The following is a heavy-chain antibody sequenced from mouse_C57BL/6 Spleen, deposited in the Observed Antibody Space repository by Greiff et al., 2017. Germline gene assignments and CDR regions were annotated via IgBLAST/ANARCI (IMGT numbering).Heavy chain of an antibody. CDR1: GYTFTSYW. J-gene: IGHJ3*01. CDR3: ARWGYGSKGFAY. V-gene: IGHV1-64*01. Sequence: QVQLQQPGAELVKPGASVKLSCKASGYTFTSYWMHWVKQRPGQGLEWIGMIHPNSGSTNYNEKFKSKATLTVDKSSSTAYMQLSSLTSEDSAVXYCARWGYGSKGFAYWGQGTLVTVSA. CDR2: IHPNSGST. D-gene: IGHD1-1*01.